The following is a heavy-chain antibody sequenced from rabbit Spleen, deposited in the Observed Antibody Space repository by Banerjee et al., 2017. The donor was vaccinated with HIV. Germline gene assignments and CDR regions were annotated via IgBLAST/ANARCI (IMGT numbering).Heavy chain of an antibody. V-gene: IGHV1S40*01. J-gene: IGHJ3*01. D-gene: IGHD8-1*01. CDR1: GFSFSDRDV. Sequence: QSLEESGGDLVKPGASLTLTCTASGFSFSDRDVMCWVRQAPGKGLEWIACIYTGDIGPWYASWAKGRFSISKSSSTVDLKMTSLTAADTATYFCARDTGSSFSSYGMDLWGQGTLVTVS. CDR3: ARDTGSSFSSYGMDL. CDR2: IYTGDIGP.